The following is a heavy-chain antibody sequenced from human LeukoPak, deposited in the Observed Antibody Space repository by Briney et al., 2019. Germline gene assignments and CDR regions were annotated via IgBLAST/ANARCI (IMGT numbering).Heavy chain of an antibody. CDR2: ISNNGGST. CDR3: ARERRTHEIDS. V-gene: IGHV3-64*01. Sequence: GGSLRLSCAASGFTFSNAWMSCVRQSPGKGLEFVSAISNNGGSTYYANSVQGRFTISRDNSTNTLYLQMGSLRREDLAVYFCARERRTHEIDSWGQGTLVPVPS. J-gene: IGHJ5*01. CDR1: GFTFSNAW.